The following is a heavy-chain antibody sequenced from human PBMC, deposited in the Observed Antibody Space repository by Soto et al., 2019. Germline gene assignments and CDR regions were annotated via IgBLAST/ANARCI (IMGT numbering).Heavy chain of an antibody. Sequence: QVPLVQSGAEVKKPGSSVKVSCKASGGTFSSYAISWVRQAPGQGLEWMGGIIPIFGTANYAQKFQGRVTITADESTSTAYMELSSLRSEDTAVYYCARDRLSGYSGYDPSAFDIWGQGTMVTVSS. J-gene: IGHJ3*02. D-gene: IGHD5-12*01. V-gene: IGHV1-69*01. CDR2: IIPIFGTA. CDR3: ARDRLSGYSGYDPSAFDI. CDR1: GGTFSSYA.